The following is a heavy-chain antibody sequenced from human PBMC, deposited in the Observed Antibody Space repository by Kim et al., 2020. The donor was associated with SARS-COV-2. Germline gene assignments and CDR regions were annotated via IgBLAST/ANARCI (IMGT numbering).Heavy chain of an antibody. Sequence: GGSLRLSCAASGFTFSSYAMHWVRQAPGKGLEWVAVISYDGSNKYYADSVKGRFTISRDNSKNTLYLQMNSLRAEDTAVYYCARTELAGAGTPEDGMDVWGEGTTVTVSS. CDR3: ARTELAGAGTPEDGMDV. V-gene: IGHV3-30-3*01. J-gene: IGHJ6*04. CDR1: GFTFSSYA. D-gene: IGHD6-19*01. CDR2: ISYDGSNK.